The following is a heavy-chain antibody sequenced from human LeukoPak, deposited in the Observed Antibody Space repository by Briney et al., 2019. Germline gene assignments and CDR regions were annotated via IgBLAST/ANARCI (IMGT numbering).Heavy chain of an antibody. V-gene: IGHV1-18*01. CDR2: ISAYNGNT. D-gene: IGHD1-26*01. J-gene: IGHJ4*02. Sequence: ASVKVSCKASGYTFTYYGISWVRQAPGQGLEWMGWISAYNGNTNYAQKLQGRVTMTTDTSTSTAYMELRSLRSDDTAVYYCAREAPGVGVYYFDYWGQGTLVTVSS. CDR1: GYTFTYYG. CDR3: AREAPGVGVYYFDY.